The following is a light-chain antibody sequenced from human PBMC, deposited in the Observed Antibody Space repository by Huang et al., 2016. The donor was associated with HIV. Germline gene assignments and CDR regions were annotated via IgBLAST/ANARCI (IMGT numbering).Light chain of an antibody. CDR1: QSVSNY. V-gene: IGKV3-11*01. J-gene: IGKJ5*01. CDR3: QQRSNWPIT. Sequence: EIVLTQSPATLSLSPGERATLSCRASQSVSNYLAWYQQKPGQTPRLLIFDTSNRATGVPARFSGSGSGADFTLTISGLEPEDFAVYYCQQRSNWPITFGQGTRLEIK. CDR2: DTS.